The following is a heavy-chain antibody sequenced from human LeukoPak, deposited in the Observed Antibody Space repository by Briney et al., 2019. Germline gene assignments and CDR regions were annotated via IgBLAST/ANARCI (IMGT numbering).Heavy chain of an antibody. Sequence: GGSLRLSCAASGFTFSTYSMNWVRQAPGKGLEWVSSISSGGVYTNYADSVKGRFTISRDNAKNSLYLQMNSLRAEDTAVYYCARGDYVWGSYRPTLYYFDYWGQGTLVTVSS. D-gene: IGHD3-16*02. CDR1: GFTFSTYS. V-gene: IGHV3-21*01. CDR3: ARGDYVWGSYRPTLYYFDY. CDR2: ISSGGVYT. J-gene: IGHJ4*02.